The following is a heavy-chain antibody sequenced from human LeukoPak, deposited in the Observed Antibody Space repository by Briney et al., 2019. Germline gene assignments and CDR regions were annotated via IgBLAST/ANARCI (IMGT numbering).Heavy chain of an antibody. J-gene: IGHJ4*02. CDR1: GFTFSSYA. CDR2: TGVIGDT. CDR3: AEKRDQTAPLFDY. V-gene: IGHV3-23*01. D-gene: IGHD1-14*01. Sequence: GGSLRLSCAASGFTFSSYAMSWVRQAPGKGLEWVSATGVIGDTYYADSVKGRFTISRDNSKNTLYLQMNSLGAEDTAVYYCAEKRDQTAPLFDYWGQGTLVTVSS.